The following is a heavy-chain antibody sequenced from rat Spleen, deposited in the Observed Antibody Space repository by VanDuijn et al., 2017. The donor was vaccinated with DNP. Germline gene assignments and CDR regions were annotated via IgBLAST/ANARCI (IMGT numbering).Heavy chain of an antibody. V-gene: IGHV2-6*01. J-gene: IGHJ2*01. Sequence: QVQLKESGPGLVQPSQTLSLTCTVSGFSLTSFTVSWVRQPPGKGLEWIATISGDGSTSYNSVLKSRLSISRDTSKNQVFLKMNSLQTDDTGTYYCTRDVYYGDYWGQGVMVTVSS. CDR3: TRDVYYGDY. CDR1: GFSLTSFT. D-gene: IGHD1-12*01. CDR2: ISGDGST.